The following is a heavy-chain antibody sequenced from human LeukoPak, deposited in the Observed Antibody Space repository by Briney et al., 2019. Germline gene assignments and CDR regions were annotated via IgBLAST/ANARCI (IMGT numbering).Heavy chain of an antibody. CDR1: GLTFQNTW. J-gene: IGHJ3*01. Sequence: GGSLRLFCAASGLTFQNTWMHWIRQAPGEGLVWVSRIINDGITTTYADSVKGRFTISRDNAKKTLYLQMNSLRADDTAVYYCAADGEYAFLVWGQGTMVTVSS. D-gene: IGHD5-24*01. CDR2: IINDGITT. CDR3: AADGEYAFLV. V-gene: IGHV3-74*01.